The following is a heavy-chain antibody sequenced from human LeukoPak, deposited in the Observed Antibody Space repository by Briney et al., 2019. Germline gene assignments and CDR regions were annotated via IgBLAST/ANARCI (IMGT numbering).Heavy chain of an antibody. CDR3: AREHFDFDY. Sequence: GGSPRLSCEASGFTFSDYAMTWVRQAPGKGLEWVSEITGSGISTYYADSVKGRFTISRDNSKNTLYLQMNSLRAEDTAVYYCAREHFDFDYWGQGTLVTVSS. CDR2: ITGSGIST. V-gene: IGHV3-23*01. CDR1: GFTFSDYA. D-gene: IGHD2/OR15-2a*01. J-gene: IGHJ4*02.